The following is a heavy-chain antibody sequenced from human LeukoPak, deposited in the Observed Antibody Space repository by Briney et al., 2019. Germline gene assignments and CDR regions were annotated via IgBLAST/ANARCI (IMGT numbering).Heavy chain of an antibody. V-gene: IGHV3-30*02. CDR3: AKEVEMAATLPDY. Sequence: GGSLRLSCAASGFTFSSYGMHWVRQAPGKGLEWVAVIWYDGSNKYYADSVKGRFTISRDNSKNTLYLQMNSLRAEDTAVYYCAKEVEMAATLPDYWGQGTLVTVSS. J-gene: IGHJ4*02. D-gene: IGHD5-24*01. CDR1: GFTFSSYG. CDR2: IWYDGSNK.